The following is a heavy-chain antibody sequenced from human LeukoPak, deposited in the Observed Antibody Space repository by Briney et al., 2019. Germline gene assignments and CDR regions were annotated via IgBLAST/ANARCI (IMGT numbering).Heavy chain of an antibody. J-gene: IGHJ3*02. D-gene: IGHD6-19*01. CDR2: ISYDGSNK. CDR1: GFTFSSYA. V-gene: IGHV3-30*04. CDR3: ARDRDSGWNAFDI. Sequence: GGSLRLSCAASGFTFSSYAMHWVRQAPGKGLEWVAVISYDGSNKYYADSVKGRFTISRDNSKNTLYLQMNSLRAEDTAVYYCARDRDSGWNAFDIWGQGTMVTVAS.